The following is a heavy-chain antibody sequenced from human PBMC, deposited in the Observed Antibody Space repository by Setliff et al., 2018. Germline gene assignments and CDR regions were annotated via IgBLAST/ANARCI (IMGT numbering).Heavy chain of an antibody. D-gene: IGHD4-4*01. V-gene: IGHV5-51*01. CDR1: GFSFTTNW. CDR2: IYPGDSDT. CDR3: ARDSNNEGAYDY. J-gene: IGHJ4*02. Sequence: PGESLKISCKTSGFSFTTNWIVWVRQMPGKGLEWVGIIYPGDSDTRYRPSFQGQVTISVDKSISTAYLQWSSLKASDTAMYYCARDSNNEGAYDYWGQGTLVTVSS.